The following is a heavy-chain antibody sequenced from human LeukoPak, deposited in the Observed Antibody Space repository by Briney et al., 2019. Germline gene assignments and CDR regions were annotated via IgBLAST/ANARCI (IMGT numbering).Heavy chain of an antibody. CDR2: IKQDGSEK. D-gene: IGHD6-13*01. Sequence: GGSLRLSCAASGFTFSTFLMSWVRQAPGKGLEWVANIKQDGSEKYYVDSVKGRFTISRENAKNSLYLQMNSLRAEDTAVYYCARDTSIAAGLLNYWGQGTLVTVSS. CDR1: GFTFSTFL. CDR3: ARDTSIAAGLLNY. V-gene: IGHV3-7*01. J-gene: IGHJ4*02.